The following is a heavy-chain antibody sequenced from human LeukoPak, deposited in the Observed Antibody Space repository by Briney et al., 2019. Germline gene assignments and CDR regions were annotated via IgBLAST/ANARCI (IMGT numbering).Heavy chain of an antibody. CDR2: IYYSGST. J-gene: IGHJ2*01. CDR1: GGSISSSSYY. Sequence: PSETLSLTCTVSGGSISSSSYYWSWIRQPPGKGLEWIGYIYYSGSTNYNPSLKNRVTISVDTSKNQFSLKLSSVTAADTAVYYCARHDLWLRHWFFDVWGRGTLVAVSS. V-gene: IGHV4-61*05. D-gene: IGHD5-12*01. CDR3: ARHDLWLRHWFFDV.